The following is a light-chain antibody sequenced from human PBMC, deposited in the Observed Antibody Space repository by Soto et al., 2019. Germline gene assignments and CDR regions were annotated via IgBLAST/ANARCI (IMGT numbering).Light chain of an antibody. J-gene: IGKJ1*01. CDR1: PILSAW. Sequence: CRARPILSAWVACLPQKPGKAPKVLIYDASTLESGVPSRFSGSGSGTEFTLTISSLQPDDFATYYCQQYNSYSWTFGQRTKV. CDR3: QQYNSYSWT. V-gene: IGKV1-5*01. CDR2: DAS.